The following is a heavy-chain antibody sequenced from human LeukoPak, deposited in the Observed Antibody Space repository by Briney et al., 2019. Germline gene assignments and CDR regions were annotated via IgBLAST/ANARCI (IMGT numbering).Heavy chain of an antibody. CDR3: TRAGGGSGLY. D-gene: IGHD2-15*01. CDR2: FYNSEST. Sequence: SETLSLTCTVSGGSISNYYWSWSRQPPGKGLEWIGYFYNSESTSYNPSLKSRVTISVDTSKNQLSLKLNSVTAADTAVYYCTRAGGGSGLYWSEGILVIVSS. V-gene: IGHV4-59*01. CDR1: GGSISNYY. J-gene: IGHJ4*02.